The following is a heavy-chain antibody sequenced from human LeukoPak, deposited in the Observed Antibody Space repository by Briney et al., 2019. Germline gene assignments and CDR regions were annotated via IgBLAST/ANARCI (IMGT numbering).Heavy chain of an antibody. J-gene: IGHJ4*02. V-gene: IGHV1-2*02. CDR2: INPNSGGT. D-gene: IGHD5-12*01. Sequence: AASVKVSCKTSGYTFTGYYMHWVRQAPGQGLEWMGWINPNSGGTNYAQKFQGRITMTRDTSISTAYMELSRLRSDDTAVYYCARNSGYDFGALYYFDHWGQGTLVTVSS. CDR3: ARNSGYDFGALYYFDH. CDR1: GYTFTGYY.